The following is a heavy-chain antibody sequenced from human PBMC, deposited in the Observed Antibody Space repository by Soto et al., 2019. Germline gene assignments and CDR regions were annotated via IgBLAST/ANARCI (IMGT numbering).Heavy chain of an antibody. Sequence: PGGSLRLSCAASGFTFSSYWMHWVRQAPGKGLVWVSRINSDGSSTSYADSVKGRSTISRDNAKNTLYLQMNSLRAEDTAVYYCARAREMATISDGFDNWGQGTMVTVSS. D-gene: IGHD5-12*01. CDR1: GFTFSSYW. J-gene: IGHJ3*02. CDR3: ARAREMATISDGFDN. V-gene: IGHV3-74*01. CDR2: INSDGSST.